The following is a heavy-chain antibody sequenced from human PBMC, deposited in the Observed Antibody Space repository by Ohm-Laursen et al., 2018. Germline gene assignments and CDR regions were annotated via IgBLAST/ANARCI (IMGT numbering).Heavy chain of an antibody. CDR2: VYYSGST. J-gene: IGHJ4*02. Sequence: SETLSLTCTVSGGSISSFYWSWIRQPPGKGLEWIGHVYYSGSTNYSPSVKSRVTISVDRSKSQFSLKLSSVTAADTAVYYCARVTWTNYFDYWGQGTLVTVSS. V-gene: IGHV4-59*08. CDR3: ARVTWTNYFDY. D-gene: IGHD1-1*01. CDR1: GGSISSFY.